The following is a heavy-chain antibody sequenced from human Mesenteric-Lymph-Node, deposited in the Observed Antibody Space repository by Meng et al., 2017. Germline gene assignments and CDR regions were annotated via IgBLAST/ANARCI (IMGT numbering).Heavy chain of an antibody. Sequence: GGSLRLSCEGSGFTFDDYDMNWVRQAPGKGLEWVSHIYGGDGTAYADSVRGRFTVSRDNSKNTMYLQMNSLRVEGTAVYYCARGVCGDDGLDYWDQGAWVTVCS. D-gene: IGHD4-17*01. V-gene: IGHV3-66*02. J-gene: IGHJ4*02. CDR1: GFTFDDYD. CDR3: ARGVCGDDGLDY. CDR2: IYGGDGT.